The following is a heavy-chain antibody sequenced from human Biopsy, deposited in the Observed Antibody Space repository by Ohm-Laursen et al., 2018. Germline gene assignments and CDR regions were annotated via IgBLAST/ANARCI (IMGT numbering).Heavy chain of an antibody. CDR3: ARGGAGGGDY. CDR2: INRDESST. CDR1: GFTFSTYW. D-gene: IGHD2-15*01. J-gene: IGHJ4*02. V-gene: IGHV3-74*01. Sequence: GSLRLSCSASGFTFSTYWMHWVRQAPGKGLVWASRINRDESSTSYADFVKGRFTISRDNAKNTLYLQMNSLRAEDTAVYYCARGGAGGGDYWGQGTLVTVSS.